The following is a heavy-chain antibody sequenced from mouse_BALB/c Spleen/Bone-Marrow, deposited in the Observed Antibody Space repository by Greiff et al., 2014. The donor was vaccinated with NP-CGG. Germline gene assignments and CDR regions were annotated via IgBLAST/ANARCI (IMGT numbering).Heavy chain of an antibody. J-gene: IGHJ3*01. Sequence: EVQGVESGGGLVQPGGSRKLSCAASGFTFSSFGMHWVRQAPEKGLEWVAYISSGSSTIYYADTVKGRFTISRDNPKNTLFLQMTSLRSEDTVMYYCARGGNFAWFAYWGQGTLVTVSA. CDR2: ISSGSSTI. CDR3: ARGGNFAWFAY. V-gene: IGHV5-17*02. D-gene: IGHD2-1*01. CDR1: GFTFSSFG.